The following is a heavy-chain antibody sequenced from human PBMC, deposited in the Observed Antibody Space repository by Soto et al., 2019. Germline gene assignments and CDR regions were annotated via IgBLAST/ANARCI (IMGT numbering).Heavy chain of an antibody. J-gene: IGHJ5*02. CDR2: ISHSGTT. CDR1: GGSFSVYY. Sequence: SETLSLTCAVYGGSFSVYYWSWIRQPPGKGLEWIGEISHSGTTNYNPSLKSRVTISIDTSKNQFSLNLTSVTAADTAVYYCVRYATPMVRNWFDPWGQGTLVTVSS. CDR3: VRYATPMVRNWFDP. D-gene: IGHD5-18*01. V-gene: IGHV4-34*01.